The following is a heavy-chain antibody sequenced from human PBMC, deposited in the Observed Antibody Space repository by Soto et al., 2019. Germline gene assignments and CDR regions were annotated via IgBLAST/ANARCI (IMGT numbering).Heavy chain of an antibody. CDR3: AREQYYYDSSGYSY. Sequence: EWVSYISPSSSTIYYADSVKGRFTISRDNAKNSLYLQMNSLRAEDTAVYYCAREQYYYDSSGYSYRGQGTLVPVSP. CDR2: ISPSSSTI. V-gene: IGHV3-48*01. D-gene: IGHD3-22*01. J-gene: IGHJ4*02.